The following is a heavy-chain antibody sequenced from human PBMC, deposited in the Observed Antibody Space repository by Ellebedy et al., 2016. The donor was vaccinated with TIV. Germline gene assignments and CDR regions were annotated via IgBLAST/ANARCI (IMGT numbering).Heavy chain of an antibody. V-gene: IGHV1-8*01. CDR3: ARWGSSSTWRDV. CDR2: MNPNSGNT. J-gene: IGHJ6*02. CDR1: GYTFTSYD. D-gene: IGHD6-6*01. Sequence: AASVKVSCKASGYTFTSYDINWVRQATGQGLEWMGWMNPNSGNTGYAQKFQGRVTMTRNTSISTAYMELSSLRSEDTAVYYCARWGSSSTWRDVWGQGTTVTVSS.